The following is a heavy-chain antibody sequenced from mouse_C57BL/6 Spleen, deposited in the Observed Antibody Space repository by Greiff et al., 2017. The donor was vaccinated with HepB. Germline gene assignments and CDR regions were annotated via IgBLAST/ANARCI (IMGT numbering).Heavy chain of an antibody. CDR3: ARGPSYYYGSRAYAMDY. D-gene: IGHD1-1*01. CDR2: INPNNGGT. Sequence: EVQLQQSGPELVKPGASVKISCKASGYTFTDYYMNWVKQSHGKSLEWIGDINPNNGGTSYNQKFKGKATLTVDKSSSTAYMELRSLTSEDSAVYYCARGPSYYYGSRAYAMDYWGQGTSVTVSS. J-gene: IGHJ4*01. CDR1: GYTFTDYY. V-gene: IGHV1-26*01.